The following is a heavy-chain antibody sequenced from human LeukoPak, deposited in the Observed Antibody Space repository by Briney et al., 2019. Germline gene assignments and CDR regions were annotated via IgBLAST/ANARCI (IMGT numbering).Heavy chain of an antibody. J-gene: IGHJ4*02. CDR3: AREGAAYINY. CDR1: GRSFSGYY. V-gene: IGHV4-34*01. D-gene: IGHD6-25*01. CDR2: INHSGST. Sequence: SETLSLTCAVYGRSFSGYYWSWIRQPPGKGLEWIGEINHSGSTNYNPSLKSRVTISVDTSKNQFSLKLSSVTAADTAVYYCAREGAAYINYWGQGTLVTVSS.